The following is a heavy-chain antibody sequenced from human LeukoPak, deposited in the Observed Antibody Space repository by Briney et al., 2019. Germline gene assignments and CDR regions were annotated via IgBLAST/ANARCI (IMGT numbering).Heavy chain of an antibody. D-gene: IGHD4-17*01. CDR1: GFTFSSYG. CDR2: IWYDGTNK. J-gene: IGHJ5*02. CDR3: AKESLYGDYPNNWFDP. Sequence: GGSLRLSCAASGFTFSSYGMHWVRQAPGKGLEWVAVIWYDGTNKNYAESVKGRFTISRDNAMNTLYLQVNSLRAEDTAVYYCAKESLYGDYPNNWFDPWGQGTLVTVSS. V-gene: IGHV3-33*06.